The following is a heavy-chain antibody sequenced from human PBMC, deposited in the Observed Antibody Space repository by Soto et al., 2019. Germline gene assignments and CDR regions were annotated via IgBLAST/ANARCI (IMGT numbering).Heavy chain of an antibody. CDR1: GYTFTSYG. D-gene: IGHD3-22*01. Sequence: QVQLVQSGAEVKKPGASVKVSCKASGYTFTSYGVSWVRQAPGQGREWMGWISAYNGNTNYAQKLQGRVTMTTDTSTSTAYMELRSLRSDDTAVYYCARVTGGYSDSSGYYVWYFDYWGQGTLVTVSS. CDR2: ISAYNGNT. V-gene: IGHV1-18*01. CDR3: ARVTGGYSDSSGYYVWYFDY. J-gene: IGHJ4*02.